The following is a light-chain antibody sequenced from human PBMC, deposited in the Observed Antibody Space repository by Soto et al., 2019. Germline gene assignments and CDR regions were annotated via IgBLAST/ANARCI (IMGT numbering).Light chain of an antibody. CDR1: QSLLHSDGKTY. J-gene: IGKJ5*01. CDR3: MHSIQLPIT. CDR2: EAS. Sequence: DILMTQTPLSLSVTPGQPASISCKSSQSLLHSDGKTYLYWILQKPGQPPQLLIFEASNHFSGVPDRFRGSGSGTDFTLTISRVEAEDVGVYYCMHSIQLPITFGQGTRLEIK. V-gene: IGKV2D-29*01.